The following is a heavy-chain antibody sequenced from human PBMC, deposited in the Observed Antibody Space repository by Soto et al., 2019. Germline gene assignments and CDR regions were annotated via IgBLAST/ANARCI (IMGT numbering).Heavy chain of an antibody. CDR2: INPNSGGT. J-gene: IGHJ6*02. CDR3: ARDRRAYYYDSSGYGMDV. V-gene: IGHV1-2*04. CDR1: GYTFTGYY. Sequence: ASVKVSCKASGYTFTGYYMHWVRQAPGQGLEWMGWINPNSGGTNYAQKFQGWVTMTRDTSISTAYMELSRLRSDDTAVYYCARDRRAYYYDSSGYGMDVWGQGTTVTVSS. D-gene: IGHD3-22*01.